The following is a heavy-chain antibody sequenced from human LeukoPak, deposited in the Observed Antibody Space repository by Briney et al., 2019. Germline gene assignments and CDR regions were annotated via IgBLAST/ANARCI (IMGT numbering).Heavy chain of an antibody. CDR3: ASGDSSGWYHSWFDP. V-gene: IGHV1-69*13. CDR2: IIPIFGTA. Sequence: ASVKVSCKASGGTFSSYAISWVRQAPGQGLEWMGGIIPIFGTANYAQKFQGRVTITADESTSTAYMELSSLRSEDTAVYYCASGDSSGWYHSWFDPWGQGTLVTVSS. D-gene: IGHD6-19*01. CDR1: GGTFSSYA. J-gene: IGHJ5*02.